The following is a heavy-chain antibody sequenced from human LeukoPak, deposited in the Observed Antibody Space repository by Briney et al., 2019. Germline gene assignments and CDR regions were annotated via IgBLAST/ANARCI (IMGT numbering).Heavy chain of an antibody. V-gene: IGHV3-23*01. CDR2: ITGSGGST. J-gene: IGHJ4*02. D-gene: IGHD6-19*01. CDR3: AKWAVSGRGFDY. Sequence: GGSLRLSCAASGFSFSRYWMSWVRQAPGKGLEWVSDITGSGGSTHYADSVKGRFTISRDNSKNTLYLQMNSLRAEDTAVYYCAKWAVSGRGFDYWGQGTLVTVSS. CDR1: GFSFSRYW.